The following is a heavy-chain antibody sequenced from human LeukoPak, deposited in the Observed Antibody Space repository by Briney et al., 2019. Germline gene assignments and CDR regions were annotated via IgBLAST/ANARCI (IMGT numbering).Heavy chain of an antibody. J-gene: IGHJ3*02. D-gene: IGHD6-13*01. CDR2: IYTSGST. CDR1: GGSISSGSYY. Sequence: SETLSLTCTVSGGSISSGSYYWSWIRQPAGKGLEWIGRIYTSGSTNYNPSLKSRVTISVDTSKNQFSLKLSSVTAADTAVYYCASEPIPSSIAAAGGDIWGQGTMVTVSS. CDR3: ASEPIPSSIAAAGGDI. V-gene: IGHV4-61*02.